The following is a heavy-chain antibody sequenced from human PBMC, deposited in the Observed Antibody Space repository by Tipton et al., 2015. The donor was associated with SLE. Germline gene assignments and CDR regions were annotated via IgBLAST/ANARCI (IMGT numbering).Heavy chain of an antibody. D-gene: IGHD3-10*01. CDR2: INHSGST. CDR1: GGSFSGYY. Sequence: TLSLTCAVYGGSFSGYYWSWIRQPPGKGLEWIGEINHSGSTNYNPSLKSRVTMSVDTSKKQFSLKLTSVTATDTAVYYCARVLYYSGSGGYYMDVWGKGTTVTVSS. V-gene: IGHV4-34*01. J-gene: IGHJ6*03. CDR3: ARVLYYSGSGGYYMDV.